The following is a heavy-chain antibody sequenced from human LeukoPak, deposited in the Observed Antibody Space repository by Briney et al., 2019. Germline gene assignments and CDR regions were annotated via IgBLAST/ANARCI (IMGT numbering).Heavy chain of an antibody. D-gene: IGHD3-22*01. CDR1: GLTFSSDA. V-gene: IGHV3-23*01. J-gene: IGHJ4*02. Sequence: PGGSLRLSCAASGLTFSSDAMSWVRQAPGKGLEWVSAISGSGGSTYYADSVKGRFTISRDNSKNTLYLQMNSLRAEDTAVYYCAKDYYDSSSTYYFDYWGQGTLVTVSS. CDR3: AKDYYDSSSTYYFDY. CDR2: ISGSGGST.